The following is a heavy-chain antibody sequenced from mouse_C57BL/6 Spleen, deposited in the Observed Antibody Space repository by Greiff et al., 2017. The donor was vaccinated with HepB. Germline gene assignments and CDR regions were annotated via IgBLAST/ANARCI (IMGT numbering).Heavy chain of an antibody. CDR2: IYPGDGDT. V-gene: IGHV1-82*01. Sequence: VQLQQSGPELVKPGASVKISCKASGYAFSSSWMNWVKQRPGKGLEWIGRIYPGDGDTNYNGKFKGKATLTADKSSSTAYMQLSSLTSEDSAVYFCATTVVATGRYFDVWGTGTTVTVSS. J-gene: IGHJ1*03. D-gene: IGHD1-1*01. CDR1: GYAFSSSW. CDR3: ATTVVATGRYFDV.